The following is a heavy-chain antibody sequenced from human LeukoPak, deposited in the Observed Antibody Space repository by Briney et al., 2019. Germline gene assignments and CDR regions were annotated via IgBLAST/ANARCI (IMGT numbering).Heavy chain of an antibody. D-gene: IGHD1-1*01. CDR3: ARHQYRGGTRYYGMDV. J-gene: IGHJ6*02. CDR2: IYYSGST. CDR1: GGSISSYY. Sequence: SETLSLTCTVSGGSISSYYWSWIRQPPGKGLEWIGYIYYSGSTNYNPSLKSRVTTSVDTSKNQFSLELSSVTAADTAVYYCARHQYRGGTRYYGMDVWGQGTTVTVSS. V-gene: IGHV4-59*08.